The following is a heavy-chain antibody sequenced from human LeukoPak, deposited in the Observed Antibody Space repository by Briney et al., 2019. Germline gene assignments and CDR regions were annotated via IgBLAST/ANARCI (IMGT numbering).Heavy chain of an antibody. Sequence: SETLSLTCAVYGGSFSGYYWSWIRQPPGKGLEWIGEINHSGSTNYNPSLKSRVTISVDTSKNQFSLKLSFVTAADTAVYYCARGRDYVWGSYRPRGRFDYWGQGTLVTVAS. D-gene: IGHD3-16*02. J-gene: IGHJ4*02. CDR3: ARGRDYVWGSYRPRGRFDY. V-gene: IGHV4-34*01. CDR1: GGSFSGYY. CDR2: INHSGST.